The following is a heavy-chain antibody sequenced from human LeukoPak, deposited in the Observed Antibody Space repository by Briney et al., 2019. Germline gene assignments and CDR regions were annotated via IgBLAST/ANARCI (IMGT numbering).Heavy chain of an antibody. V-gene: IGHV3-15*01. J-gene: IGHJ4*02. Sequence: GGPLRLSCVVSGLTFDNAWMSWVRQAPGKGLEWVGHIKSKNVGETTEYAAPVQGRFTISRDDSKNTVYLQMSNLKTEDTAVYYCTTGPGNSGYWGQGTLVTVSS. D-gene: IGHD4-23*01. CDR1: GLTFDNAW. CDR3: TTGPGNSGY. CDR2: IKSKNVGETT.